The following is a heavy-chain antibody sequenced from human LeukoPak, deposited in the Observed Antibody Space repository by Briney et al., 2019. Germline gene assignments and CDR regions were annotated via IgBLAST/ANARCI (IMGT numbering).Heavy chain of an antibody. J-gene: IGHJ3*02. Sequence: GGSLRLSCVASGFTFSGYWMSWVRRAPGKGLEWVANIKPDGSEQHYVDSVKGRFIISRDNAKNSLYLQANSLRAEDTAVYYCARADPGIFDSWGQGTMVTVSS. D-gene: IGHD3-10*01. CDR3: ARADPGIFDS. CDR1: GFTFSGYW. CDR2: IKPDGSEQ. V-gene: IGHV3-7*01.